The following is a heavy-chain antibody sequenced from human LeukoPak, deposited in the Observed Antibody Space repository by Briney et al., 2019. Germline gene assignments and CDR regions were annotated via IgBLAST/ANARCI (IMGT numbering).Heavy chain of an antibody. CDR2: TYSSGST. Sequence: GGSPRLSCAASGFTVSSNYMSWVRQAPGKGLEWVSVTYSSGSTYYADSVKGRFTISRDNSMNTLDLQMNSLRAEDTAVYYCARDVYTGRYYLDYWGQGTLVTVSS. D-gene: IGHD1-26*01. J-gene: IGHJ4*02. V-gene: IGHV3-53*01. CDR1: GFTVSSNY. CDR3: ARDVYTGRYYLDY.